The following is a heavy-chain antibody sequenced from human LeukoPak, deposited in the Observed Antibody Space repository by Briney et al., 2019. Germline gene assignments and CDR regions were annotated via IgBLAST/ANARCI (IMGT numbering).Heavy chain of an antibody. CDR3: ARSRVTMIVVATDDAFDI. CDR2: INPNSGGT. CDR1: GYTFTGYY. D-gene: IGHD3-22*01. V-gene: IGHV1-2*04. J-gene: IGHJ3*02. Sequence: GASVKVSCKASGYTFTGYYMHWVRQAPGQGLEWMGWINPNSGGTNYAQKFQGWVTVTRDTSISTAYMELSRLRSDDTAVYYCARSRVTMIVVATDDAFDIWGQGTMVTVSS.